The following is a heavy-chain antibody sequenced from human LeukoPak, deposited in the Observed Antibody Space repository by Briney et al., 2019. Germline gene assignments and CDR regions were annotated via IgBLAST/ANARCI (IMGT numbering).Heavy chain of an antibody. V-gene: IGHV1-8*01. CDR1: GYTFTSYD. CDR2: MNPNSGNT. CDR3: ARGWYGFSRNYYSGMDV. D-gene: IGHD6-13*01. Sequence: GASVKVSCKASGYTFTSYDINWVRQATGQGLEWMGWMNPNSGNTGYAQKFQGRVTMTRNTSISTAYMELSSLRSEDTAVYYCARGWYGFSRNYYSGMDVWGQGTTVTVSS. J-gene: IGHJ6*02.